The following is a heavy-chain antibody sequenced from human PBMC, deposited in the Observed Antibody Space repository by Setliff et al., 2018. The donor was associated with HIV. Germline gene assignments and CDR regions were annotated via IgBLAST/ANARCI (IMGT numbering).Heavy chain of an antibody. V-gene: IGHV4-39*01. CDR3: ARHDFWSGYHNWFDP. D-gene: IGHD3-3*01. CDR1: GGSISTNSNY. J-gene: IGHJ5*02. CDR2: IYYSGST. Sequence: SETLSLTCTVSGGSISTNSNYWGWIRQPPGKGLEWTGNIYYSGSTYYNPSLKSRVTISVDMSKNQFSRRLTSVTAADTAMYYCARHDFWSGYHNWFDPWGQGTLVTVSS.